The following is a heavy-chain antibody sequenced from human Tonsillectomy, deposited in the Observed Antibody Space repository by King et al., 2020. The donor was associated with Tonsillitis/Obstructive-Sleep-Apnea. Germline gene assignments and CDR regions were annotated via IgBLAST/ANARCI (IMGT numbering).Heavy chain of an antibody. Sequence: FTLKESGPTLVKPTQTLTLTCTFSGFSLSTSGVGVGWIRQPPGKALEWLALIYWDDDKRYSPSLKSRLTITKDTSKNQVVLTMTNMDPVDTATYYCANRPNYYDTSGYYLDHCDYWGQGTLVTVSS. D-gene: IGHD3-22*01. CDR2: IYWDDDK. J-gene: IGHJ4*02. CDR3: ANRPNYYDTSGYYLDHCDY. V-gene: IGHV2-5*02. CDR1: GFSLSTSGVG.